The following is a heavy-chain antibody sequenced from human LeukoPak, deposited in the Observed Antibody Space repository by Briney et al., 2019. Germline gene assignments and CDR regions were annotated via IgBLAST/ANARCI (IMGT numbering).Heavy chain of an antibody. Sequence: PGGSLRLSCTASGFIFSDAWMAWVRQAPGQGPEWVGRIKSKGSGGTTDYALSVKGRFTISRDDSQNTLYLQMNSLRTDDTAVYYCSKDLPLTRAWALKYWGQGDLVTVSS. V-gene: IGHV3-15*03. CDR1: GFIFSDAW. D-gene: IGHD2-2*01. J-gene: IGHJ4*02. CDR2: IKSKGSGGTT. CDR3: SKDLPLTRAWALKY.